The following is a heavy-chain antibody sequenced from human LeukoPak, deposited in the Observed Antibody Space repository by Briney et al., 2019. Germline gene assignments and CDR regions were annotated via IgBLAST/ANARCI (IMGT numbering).Heavy chain of an antibody. J-gene: IGHJ4*02. D-gene: IGHD3-22*01. Sequence: GGSLRLSCAASGFPFGDVWMSWVRQAPGKGLEWVGRIKRKTDGGTADYAAPVKGRFTFSRDDSKNTLYLQMNSLKTEDTAVYYCTTDWYYYDSSGYYPIFWGQGTLVTVSS. V-gene: IGHV3-15*01. CDR1: GFPFGDVW. CDR2: IKRKTDGGTA. CDR3: TTDWYYYDSSGYYPIF.